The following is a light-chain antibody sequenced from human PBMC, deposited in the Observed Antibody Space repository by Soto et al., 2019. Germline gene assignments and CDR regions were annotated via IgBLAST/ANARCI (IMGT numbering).Light chain of an antibody. CDR2: DAS. V-gene: IGKV1-5*01. J-gene: IGKJ2*01. Sequence: GDRVTITCRASQTTNTWLAWYQQKPGTAPKLLIYDASSLEGGVPSRFSASGSGTEFTLTISSLQPDELATYCCQQYIRDPYTFGQGTKVDIK. CDR3: QQYIRDPYT. CDR1: QTTNTW.